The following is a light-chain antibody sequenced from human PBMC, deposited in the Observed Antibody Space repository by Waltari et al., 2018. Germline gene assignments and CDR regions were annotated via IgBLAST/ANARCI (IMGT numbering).Light chain of an antibody. CDR1: QSVSSY. CDR3: QQRSNWLT. J-gene: IGKJ4*01. Sequence: EXVLTQSPATLSLSPGERATLSCRASQSVSSYLAWYQQKPGQAPRLLIYDASNRATGIPARFSGSGSGTDFTLTISSLEPEDFAVYYCQQRSNWLTFGGGTKVEIK. CDR2: DAS. V-gene: IGKV3-11*01.